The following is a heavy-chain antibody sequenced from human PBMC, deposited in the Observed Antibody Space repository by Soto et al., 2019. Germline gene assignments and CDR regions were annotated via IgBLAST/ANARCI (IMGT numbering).Heavy chain of an antibody. CDR1: GYTFTSYG. CDR2: ISAYNGNT. Sequence: QVQLVQSGAEVKKPGASVKVSCKASGYTFTSYGISWVRQAPGQGLEWMGWISAYNGNTNYAQKLQXRVXMTTDKSTSTAYMELRGLRSDDTAVYYCARDLAVGLVDYWGQGTLVTVSS. D-gene: IGHD6-19*01. CDR3: ARDLAVGLVDY. J-gene: IGHJ4*02. V-gene: IGHV1-18*01.